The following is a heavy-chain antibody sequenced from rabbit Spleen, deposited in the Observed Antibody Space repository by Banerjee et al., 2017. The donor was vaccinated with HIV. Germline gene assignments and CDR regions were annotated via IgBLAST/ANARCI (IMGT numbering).Heavy chain of an antibody. J-gene: IGHJ6*01. CDR1: GFSFSDRDV. V-gene: IGHV1S45*01. Sequence: QEQLEESGGGLVKPEGSLTLTCKASGFSFSDRDVMCWVRQAPGKGLEWIACIYTGSSGYTYYASWATGRFTCSKTSSTTVTLQMTSLTAADTATYFCARDTGSSFSSYGMDLWGPGTLVTVS. D-gene: IGHD8-1*01. CDR2: IYTGSSGYT. CDR3: ARDTGSSFSSYGMDL.